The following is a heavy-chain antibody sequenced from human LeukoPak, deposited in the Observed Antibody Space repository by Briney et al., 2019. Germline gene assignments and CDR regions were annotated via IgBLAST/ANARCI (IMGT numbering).Heavy chain of an antibody. CDR2: IKHSGST. CDR1: GGSFRGHY. D-gene: IGHD3-9*01. Sequence: SETLSLTCAVYGGSFRGHYWSWIRQPPGKGLEWIGEIKHSGSTNYNPSLKSLVTISVDTSKNQFSLKLSSVTAADTAVYYCARVGIDYDILTGYSPQYYFDYWGQGTLVTVSS. J-gene: IGHJ4*02. CDR3: ARVGIDYDILTGYSPQYYFDY. V-gene: IGHV4-34*01.